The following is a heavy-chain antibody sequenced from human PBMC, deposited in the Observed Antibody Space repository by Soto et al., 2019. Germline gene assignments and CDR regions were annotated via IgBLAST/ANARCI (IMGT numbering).Heavy chain of an antibody. CDR3: ARHDWGGGGCDCGFDY. CDR1: GFTVSSNY. Sequence: EVQLVESGGGLIQPGGSLRLSCAASGFTVSSNYMSWVRQAPGKGLEWVSVIYSGGSTYYADSVKGRFTISRDNSKTTLDLQRKSLRAEGTAGYYCARHDWGGGGCDCGFDYWGRGTVVSVSS. V-gene: IGHV3-53*01. D-gene: IGHD2-21*02. CDR2: IYSGGST. J-gene: IGHJ4*02.